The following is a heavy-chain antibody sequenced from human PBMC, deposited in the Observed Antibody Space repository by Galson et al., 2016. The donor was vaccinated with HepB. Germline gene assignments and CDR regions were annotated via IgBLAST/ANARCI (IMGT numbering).Heavy chain of an antibody. CDR3: ARDNLYGSGDYGMDV. CDR1: GFTFSSYS. J-gene: IGHJ6*02. D-gene: IGHD3-10*01. V-gene: IGHV3-21*01. CDR2: ITSSSSYI. Sequence: SLRLSCAASGFTFSSYSMNWVRQAPGKGLEWVSSITSSSSYIYYADSVKGRFTISRDNAKKSMYLQMNSLRAEDTAVYYCARDNLYGSGDYGMDVWGQGTTVTVSS.